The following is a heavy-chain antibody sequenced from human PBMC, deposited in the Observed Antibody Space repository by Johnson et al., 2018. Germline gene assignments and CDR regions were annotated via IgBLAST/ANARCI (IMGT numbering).Heavy chain of an antibody. Sequence: QVQLQESGPGLVKPSETLSLTCTVSGGSISSYYWSWIRQPPGKGLEWIGYIYYSGSTNYNPSPKSRVTISVDTSKNQFSLKLSSVTAADTAVYYCARDKNRYSVGDYDYGMDVWGQGTTVTVSS. V-gene: IGHV4-59*01. J-gene: IGHJ6*02. CDR2: IYYSGST. D-gene: IGHD2-15*01. CDR3: ARDKNRYSVGDYDYGMDV. CDR1: GGSISSYY.